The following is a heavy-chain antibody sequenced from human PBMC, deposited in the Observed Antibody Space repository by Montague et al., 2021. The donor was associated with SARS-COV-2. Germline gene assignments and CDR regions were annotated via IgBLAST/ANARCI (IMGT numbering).Heavy chain of an antibody. CDR3: ARGSTGWYAIFGHYGMDV. Sequence: SLRLSCAASRFTFSDFWMNGVRQAPGKGLEWVADIKHDGSEKSYXDSXKGRFTISSDNAKNSLYLQMNSLRAEDTAVYYCARGSTGWYAIFGHYGMDVWGQGTTVTVSS. J-gene: IGHJ6*02. V-gene: IGHV3-7*01. CDR2: IKHDGSEK. D-gene: IGHD6-19*01. CDR1: RFTFSDFW.